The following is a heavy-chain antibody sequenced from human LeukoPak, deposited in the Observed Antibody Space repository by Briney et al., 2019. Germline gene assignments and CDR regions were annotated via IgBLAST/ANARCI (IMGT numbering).Heavy chain of an antibody. Sequence: GGSLRLSCAASGFTFSSYAMSWVRQAPGKGLEWVSAISGSGGSTYYADSVKGRFTISRDNSKNTLYLQMNSLRAEDTAVYYCAKDVAIDFWSGYHLDPWGQGTLVTVSS. CDR2: ISGSGGST. CDR3: AKDVAIDFWSGYHLDP. V-gene: IGHV3-23*01. J-gene: IGHJ5*02. CDR1: GFTFSSYA. D-gene: IGHD3-3*01.